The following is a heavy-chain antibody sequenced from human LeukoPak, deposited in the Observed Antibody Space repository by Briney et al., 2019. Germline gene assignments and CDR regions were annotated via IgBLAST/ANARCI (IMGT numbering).Heavy chain of an antibody. V-gene: IGHV1-2*02. CDR1: GYTFTGYY. CDR3: ARPSLNSGSYWFDY. J-gene: IGHJ4*02. D-gene: IGHD1-26*01. CDR2: INPNSGGT. Sequence: ASVKVSCKASGYTFTGYYMHWVRQAPGQGLAWMGWINPNSGGTNYAQKFQGRVTMTRDTSISTAYVELSRLRSDDTAVYYCARPSLNSGSYWFDYWGQGTLVTVSS.